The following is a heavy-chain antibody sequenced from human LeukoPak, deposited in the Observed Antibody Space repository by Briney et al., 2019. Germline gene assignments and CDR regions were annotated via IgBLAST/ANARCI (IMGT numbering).Heavy chain of an antibody. V-gene: IGHV1-3*01. Sequence: ASVKVSCKASGYTFTSYAMHWVRQAPGQRLEWRGWINAGNGNTKYSQKFQGRVTITRDTSASTAYMELSSLRSEDTAVYYCARASIAVAGRWYYWGQGTLVTVSS. CDR2: INAGNGNT. D-gene: IGHD6-19*01. CDR1: GYTFTSYA. J-gene: IGHJ4*02. CDR3: ARASIAVAGRWYY.